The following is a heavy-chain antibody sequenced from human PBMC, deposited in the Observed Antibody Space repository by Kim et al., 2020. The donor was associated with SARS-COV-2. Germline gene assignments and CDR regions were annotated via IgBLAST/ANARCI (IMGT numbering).Heavy chain of an antibody. Sequence: SETLSLTCAVYGGSFSGYYWSWIRQPPGKGLEWIGEINHSGSTNYNPSLKSRVTISVDTSKNQFSLKLSSVTAADTAVYYCARASTYYYGSGSYLRKRRDYYSGMDVWGQGTTVTVSS. J-gene: IGHJ6*02. CDR1: GGSFSGYY. CDR3: ARASTYYYGSGSYLRKRRDYYSGMDV. D-gene: IGHD3-10*01. V-gene: IGHV4-34*01. CDR2: INHSGST.